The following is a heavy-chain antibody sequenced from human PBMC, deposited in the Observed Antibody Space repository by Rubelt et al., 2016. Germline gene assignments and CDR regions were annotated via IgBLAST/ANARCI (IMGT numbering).Heavy chain of an antibody. CDR3: AKTTVTSITGTSLDFDY. V-gene: IGHV3-23*04. CDR2: ISGSGGST. J-gene: IGHJ4*02. CDR1: GFTFSTYW. D-gene: IGHD1-20*01. Sequence: EVQLVESGGGLVQPGGSLRLSCAASGFTFSTYWMTWVRQAPGKGLEWVSAISGSGGSTYYADSVKGRFTISRDNSKNTLVLQRNSLRAEDTAVYYCAKTTVTSITGTSLDFDYWGQGTLVTVSS.